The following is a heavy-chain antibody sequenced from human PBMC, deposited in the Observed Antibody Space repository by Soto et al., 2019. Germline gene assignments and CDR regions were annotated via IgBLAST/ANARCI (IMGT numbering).Heavy chain of an antibody. J-gene: IGHJ6*02. D-gene: IGHD6-13*01. CDR3: ARDEQAAAAEYYGMDV. CDR2: ISSSSSYI. Sequence: PGGSLRLSCAASGFTFSSYSMNWVRQAPGKGLEWVSSISSSSSYIYYADSVKGRFTISRDNAKNSLYLQMNSLRAEDTAVYYCARDEQAAAAEYYGMDVWGQGTTVTVSS. V-gene: IGHV3-21*01. CDR1: GFTFSSYS.